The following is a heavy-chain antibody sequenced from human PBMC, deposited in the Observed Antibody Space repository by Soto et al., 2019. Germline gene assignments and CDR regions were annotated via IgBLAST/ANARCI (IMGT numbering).Heavy chain of an antibody. V-gene: IGHV3-15*01. J-gene: IGHJ5*02. CDR3: TSDVGHMSLPLFSS. CDR1: GFSFTDAW. Sequence: PGGSLRLSCAASGFSFTDAWMGWVRQAPGRGLEWVGRIKSRAHGGTTDFPAPVKDRFSISRDDSKSTLYLQMSSLQTEDTAVYHCTSDVGHMSLPLFSSWGQGTLVTV. CDR2: IKSRAHGGTT. D-gene: IGHD1-26*01.